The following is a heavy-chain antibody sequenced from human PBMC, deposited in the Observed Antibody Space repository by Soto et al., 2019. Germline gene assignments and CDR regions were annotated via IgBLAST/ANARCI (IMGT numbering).Heavy chain of an antibody. J-gene: IGHJ4*02. Sequence: GGSLRLSCAASGFTFGGHGMHWVRQAPGKGLEWVAMIWYDAGKKYYAESVKSRITISRDNSENKLWLKMDSLRAEDTAFYYFARDSLADLSGSYPPVDYWGQGTLVTVSS. D-gene: IGHD3-22*01. CDR2: IWYDAGKK. CDR3: ARDSLADLSGSYPPVDY. CDR1: GFTFGGHG. V-gene: IGHV3-33*01.